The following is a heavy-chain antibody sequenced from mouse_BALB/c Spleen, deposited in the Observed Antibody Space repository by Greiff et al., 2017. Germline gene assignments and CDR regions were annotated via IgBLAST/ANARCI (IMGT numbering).Heavy chain of an antibody. D-gene: IGHD1-3*01. Sequence: DVQLVESGGGLVKPGGSLKLSCAASGFAFSSYDMSWVRQTPEKRLEWVAYISSGGGSTYYPDTVKGRFTISRDNAKNTLYLQMSSLKSEDTAMYYCARQGSSYYYAMDYWGQGTSVTVSS. CDR2: ISSGGGST. V-gene: IGHV5-12-1*01. CDR1: GFAFSSYD. J-gene: IGHJ4*01. CDR3: ARQGSSYYYAMDY.